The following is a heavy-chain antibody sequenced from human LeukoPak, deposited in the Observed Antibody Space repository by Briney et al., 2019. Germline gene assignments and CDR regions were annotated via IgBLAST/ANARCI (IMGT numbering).Heavy chain of an antibody. Sequence: GGSLRLSCAASGFTFSSYGMHWVRQAPGKGLEWVAVISYDGSNKYYADSVKDRFTISRDNSKNMQYLQMNSLKPEDTAVYFCVKDGTGLTTRINGFDIWGQGTLVTVSS. V-gene: IGHV3-30*18. CDR1: GFTFSSYG. CDR2: ISYDGSNK. CDR3: VKDGTGLTTRINGFDI. J-gene: IGHJ3*02. D-gene: IGHD2-15*01.